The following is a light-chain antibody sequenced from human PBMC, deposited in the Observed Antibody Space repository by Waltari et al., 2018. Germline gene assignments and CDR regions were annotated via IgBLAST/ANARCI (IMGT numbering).Light chain of an antibody. V-gene: IGLV2-14*03. Sequence: QSALTQPASVSGSPGQSITISCTGSSSDVGGDDSVSWYDDHPGQAHKVIIYDVNKRPSGVSDRFSGSKSGNTASLTISGLQAEDEATFYCSSQSTKNGVIFGGGTKVTVL. CDR2: DVN. CDR3: SSQSTKNGVI. J-gene: IGLJ2*01. CDR1: SSDVGGDDS.